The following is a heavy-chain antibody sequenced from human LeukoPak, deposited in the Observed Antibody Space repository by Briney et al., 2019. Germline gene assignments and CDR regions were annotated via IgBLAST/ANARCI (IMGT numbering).Heavy chain of an antibody. CDR2: IKQDGSEK. Sequence: GGSLRLSCAASGFTFSSYWMSWVRQAPGKGLEWVANIKQDGSEKYYVDSVKGRFTISRDNAKNSLYLQMNGLRAEDTAVYYCARDRDFWSGYYTGYYYYYMDVWGKGTTVTVSS. V-gene: IGHV3-7*01. J-gene: IGHJ6*03. CDR1: GFTFSSYW. CDR3: ARDRDFWSGYYTGYYYYYMDV. D-gene: IGHD3-3*01.